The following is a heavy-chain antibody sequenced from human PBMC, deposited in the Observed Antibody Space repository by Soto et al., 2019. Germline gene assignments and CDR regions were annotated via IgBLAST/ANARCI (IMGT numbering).Heavy chain of an antibody. D-gene: IGHD3-9*01. CDR3: AKRQYSSSSVAPYDFDWLLPMGY. Sequence: PGGSLRLSCAASGFTFSSYAMSCLRQAPGKGLEGVSAISGSGGSTYYADSVNGRFTISIDNSKNTLYLQMNSLRAEDTAVYYCAKRQYSSSSVAPYDFDWLLPMGYWGQGTMVTVS. CDR1: GFTFSSYA. V-gene: IGHV3-23*01. J-gene: IGHJ4*02. CDR2: ISGSGGST.